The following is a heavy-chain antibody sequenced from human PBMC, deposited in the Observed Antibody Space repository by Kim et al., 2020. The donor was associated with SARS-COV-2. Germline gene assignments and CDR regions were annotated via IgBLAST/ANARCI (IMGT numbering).Heavy chain of an antibody. D-gene: IGHD3-10*01. J-gene: IGHJ4*02. CDR1: GYSFTSYW. CDR3: ARGSGWFREFKDY. V-gene: IGHV5-51*01. Sequence: GESLKISCKGSGYSFTSYWIGWVRQMPGKGLEWRGIIYPGDSDTRYSPSFQGQVTISADKSISTAYLPWSSLKASDTAMYYWARGSGWFREFKDYWGQGTLVTVSS. CDR2: IYPGDSDT.